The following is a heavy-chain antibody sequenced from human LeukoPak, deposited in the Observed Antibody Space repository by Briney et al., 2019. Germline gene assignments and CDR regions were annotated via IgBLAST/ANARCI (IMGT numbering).Heavy chain of an antibody. D-gene: IGHD6-13*01. Sequence: PSETLSLTCTVSGGSISSSSYYWGWIRQPPGKGLEWIGSISYSGSSYYNPSLKSRVTISVDTSKNQFSLKVSSVTAADTAVYYCASYSSSWYGFEYWGQGTLVTVSS. V-gene: IGHV4-39*01. CDR2: ISYSGSS. J-gene: IGHJ4*02. CDR1: GGSISSSSYY. CDR3: ASYSSSWYGFEY.